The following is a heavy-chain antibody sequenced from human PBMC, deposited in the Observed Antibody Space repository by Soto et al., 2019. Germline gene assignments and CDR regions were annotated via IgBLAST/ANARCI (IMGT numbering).Heavy chain of an antibody. D-gene: IGHD1-1*01. CDR3: SRLYRLDP. CDR1: GFTFSNVW. J-gene: IGHJ5*02. V-gene: IGHV3-15*07. CDR2: IKRKSDGETT. Sequence: GGSLRLSCAASGFTFSNVWMNWVRQAPGKGLEWVGRIKRKSDGETTDYAASVKGRFIISRDDSKNTVFLQMNSLKIEDTAVYYCSRLYRLDPWGQGTLVTVSS.